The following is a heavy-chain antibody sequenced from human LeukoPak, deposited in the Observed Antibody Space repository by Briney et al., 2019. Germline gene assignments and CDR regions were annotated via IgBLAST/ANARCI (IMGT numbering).Heavy chain of an antibody. D-gene: IGHD3-10*01. CDR3: AKGGDYGSGGYYNPFDY. CDR2: ISGSGGST. J-gene: IGHJ4*02. Sequence: PGGALRLSCAPSGFTFISYSMSWVRQAPRKGLEWVSSISGSGGSTYYADSVKGRFTISRDNSKRTLYLQMRSLRAEDTAVYYCAKGGDYGSGGYYNPFDYWGQGTLVTVSS. CDR1: GFTFISYS. V-gene: IGHV3-23*01.